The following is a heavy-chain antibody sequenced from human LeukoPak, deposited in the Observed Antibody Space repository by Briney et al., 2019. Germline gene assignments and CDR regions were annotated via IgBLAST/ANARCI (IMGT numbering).Heavy chain of an antibody. J-gene: IGHJ5*02. D-gene: IGHD2-2*01. CDR1: GYTFTSYD. V-gene: IGHV1-8*01. Sequence: EASVKVSCKASGYTFTSYDINWVRQATGQGLEGMGWMNPNSGNTDYAQKFQGRLTMTRNTSITTAYMELSSLRSEDTAVYYCARRYCSSTSCRFDPWGQGTLVTVSS. CDR2: MNPNSGNT. CDR3: ARRYCSSTSCRFDP.